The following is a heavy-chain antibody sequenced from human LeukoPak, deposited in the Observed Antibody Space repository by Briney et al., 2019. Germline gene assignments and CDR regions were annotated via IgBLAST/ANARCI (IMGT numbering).Heavy chain of an antibody. Sequence: GGSLRLSCAASGFTFSSYGMHWVRQAPGKGLEWVAVISYDGSNKYYADSVKGRFTISRDNSKNTLYLQMNSLRAEDTAVYDRASHGFGEPYNYFDYWGQGTLVTVSS. D-gene: IGHD3-10*01. CDR3: ASHGFGEPYNYFDY. CDR1: GFTFSSYG. V-gene: IGHV3-30*03. J-gene: IGHJ4*02. CDR2: ISYDGSNK.